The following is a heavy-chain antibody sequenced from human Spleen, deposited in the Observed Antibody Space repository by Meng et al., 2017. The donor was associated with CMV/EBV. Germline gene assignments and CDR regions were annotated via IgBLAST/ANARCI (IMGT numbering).Heavy chain of an antibody. Sequence: QVQPPESGPGLVKPSETLSLTCTVSGGSISSYYWSWIRQPAGKGLEWIGRIYTSGSTNYNPSLKSRIAISLDTSKNQFSLNLNSVTAADAAVYYCARDSPGGYGYFDSWGQGTLVTVSS. CDR3: ARDSPGGYGYFDS. D-gene: IGHD5-12*01. V-gene: IGHV4-4*07. CDR1: GGSISSYY. J-gene: IGHJ4*02. CDR2: IYTSGST.